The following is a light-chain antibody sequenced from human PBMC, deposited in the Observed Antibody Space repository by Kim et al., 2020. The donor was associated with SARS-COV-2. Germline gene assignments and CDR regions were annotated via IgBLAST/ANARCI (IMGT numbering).Light chain of an antibody. CDR1: QSISRY. CDR2: AAS. Sequence: DIQVTQSPSPLSASVGDRVTITCRTSQSISRYLNWYQQKPGKAPELLIYAASSLEGGVPSRFSGSGSGTDFTLTISSLQPEDFATYYCQQSHSTPPYTFGQGTKVEI. J-gene: IGKJ2*01. V-gene: IGKV1-39*01. CDR3: QQSHSTPPYT.